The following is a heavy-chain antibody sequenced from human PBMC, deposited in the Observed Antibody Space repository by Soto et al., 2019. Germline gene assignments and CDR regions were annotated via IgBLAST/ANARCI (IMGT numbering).Heavy chain of an antibody. D-gene: IGHD3-3*01. CDR2: IYYTGST. J-gene: IGHJ5*02. V-gene: IGHV4-59*01. CDR1: GGSLTPYY. Sequence: SETLSLTCSVSGGSLTPYYWSWIRQPPGKGLEWLGYIYYTGSTKYNPSLKSRVTISIDTSKNQFSLNLSSVTAADTAVYYCAKRGDGVWSGYPGYNGFEPWGQGTLVTVSS. CDR3: AKRGDGVWSGYPGYNGFEP.